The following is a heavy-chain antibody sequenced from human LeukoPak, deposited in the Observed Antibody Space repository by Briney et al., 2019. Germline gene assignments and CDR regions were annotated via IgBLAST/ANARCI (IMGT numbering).Heavy chain of an antibody. CDR2: IYYSGST. V-gene: IGHV4-59*01. D-gene: IGHD6-13*01. CDR3: AREGYSSSWLNWFDP. Sequence: SETLSLTRTVSGGSISSYYWSRIRQPPGKGLEWIGYIYYSGSTNYNPSLKSRVTISVDTSKNQFSLKLSSVTAADTAVYYCAREGYSSSWLNWFDPWGQGTLVTVSS. J-gene: IGHJ5*02. CDR1: GGSISSYY.